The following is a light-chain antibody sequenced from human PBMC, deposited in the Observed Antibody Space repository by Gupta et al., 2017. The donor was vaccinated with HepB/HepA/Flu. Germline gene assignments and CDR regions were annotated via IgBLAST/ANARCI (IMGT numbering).Light chain of an antibody. J-gene: IGLJ2*01. CDR3: SSYTDSDTRI. Sequence: QSALTQPASVSGSPGQSITISCTGTSSDIGGYIHVSWYQHHPGKAPKLMIYDVSNRPSGVSNRFSGSKSGNTASLTISGLQAEDEADYYCSSYTDSDTRIFGGGTKLTVL. V-gene: IGLV2-14*03. CDR1: SSDIGGYIH. CDR2: DVS.